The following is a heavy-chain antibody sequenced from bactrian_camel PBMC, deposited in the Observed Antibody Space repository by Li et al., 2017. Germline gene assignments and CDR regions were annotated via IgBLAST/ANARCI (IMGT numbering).Heavy chain of an antibody. CDR3: AANKPPCYYSETLAAQADDFNH. J-gene: IGHJ4*01. V-gene: IGHV3S31*01. CDR1: GYTGRR. D-gene: IGHD2*01. Sequence: DVQLVESGGGSVQAGGSLRLSCLVSGYTGRRMAWFRQAAGMEREPVAALNSGSAGSPWYADSVKGRFTISKDTANNTLYLQMNDLKPEDTAMYYCAANKPPCYYSETLAAQADDFNHWGQGTQVTVS. CDR2: LNSGSAGSP.